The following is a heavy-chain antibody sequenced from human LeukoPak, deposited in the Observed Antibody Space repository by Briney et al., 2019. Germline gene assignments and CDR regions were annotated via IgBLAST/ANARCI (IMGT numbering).Heavy chain of an antibody. D-gene: IGHD3-16*01. J-gene: IGHJ4*02. Sequence: GGSLRLSCAASGFTFSSYAMSWVPQAPGKGLERVSAISGSGGSTYYADSVKGRFTISRDNSRDTLYLQMNSLRAEDTAVYYCAKGYYDYVWGSYYFDYWGQGTLVTVSS. CDR1: GFTFSSYA. V-gene: IGHV3-23*01. CDR3: AKGYYDYVWGSYYFDY. CDR2: ISGSGGST.